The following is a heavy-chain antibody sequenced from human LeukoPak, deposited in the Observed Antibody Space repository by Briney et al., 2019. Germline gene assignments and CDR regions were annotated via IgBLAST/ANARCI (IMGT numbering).Heavy chain of an antibody. V-gene: IGHV1-18*01. CDR3: ARDLLPGRGWYLSSLDY. D-gene: IGHD6-19*01. CDR1: GYTFTSYG. Sequence: ASVKVSCKASGYTFTSYGISWVRQAPGQGLEWMGWISAYNGNTNYAQKLQGRATMTTDTSTSTAYMELRSLRSDDTAVYYCARDLLPGRGWYLSSLDYWGQGTLVTVSS. J-gene: IGHJ4*02. CDR2: ISAYNGNT.